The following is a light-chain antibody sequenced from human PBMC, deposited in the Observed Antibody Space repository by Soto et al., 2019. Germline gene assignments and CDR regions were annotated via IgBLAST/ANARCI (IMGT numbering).Light chain of an antibody. J-gene: IGKJ1*01. CDR2: KAS. Sequence: DIVMTQSPDSLTVSLGERATINCTSSQTIFYSSNNRNYLAWYQQKPGKAPKLLIYKASTLKSGVPSRFSGSGSGTEFTLTISSLQPDDFATYYCQHYNSYSEAFGQGTKVDIK. CDR3: QHYNSYSEA. V-gene: IGKV1-5*03. CDR1: QTIFYSSNNRNY.